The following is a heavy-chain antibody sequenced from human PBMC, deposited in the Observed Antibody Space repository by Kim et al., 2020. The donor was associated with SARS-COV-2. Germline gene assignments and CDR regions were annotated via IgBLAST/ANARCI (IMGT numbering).Heavy chain of an antibody. J-gene: IGHJ4*02. CDR3: ARSMTTLMYFDY. D-gene: IGHD4-17*01. V-gene: IGHV3-30*07. Sequence: SVKGRFTLSRDSSKNTLYLQMSSLRAEDTAVYYCARSMTTLMYFDYWGQGTLVTVSS.